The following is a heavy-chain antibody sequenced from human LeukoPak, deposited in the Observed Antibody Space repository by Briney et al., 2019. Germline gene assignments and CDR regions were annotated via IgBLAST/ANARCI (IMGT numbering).Heavy chain of an antibody. V-gene: IGHV4-39*07. CDR3: ARGPGYSSSDGAFDI. CDR1: GGSIRSSYYY. Sequence: PSETLSLTCTVSGGSIRSSYYYWGWIRQPPGKGLEWIGEINHSGSTNYNPSLKSRVTISVDTSKNQFSLKLSSVIAADTAVYYCARGPGYSSSDGAFDIWGQGTMVTVSS. CDR2: INHSGST. D-gene: IGHD6-13*01. J-gene: IGHJ3*02.